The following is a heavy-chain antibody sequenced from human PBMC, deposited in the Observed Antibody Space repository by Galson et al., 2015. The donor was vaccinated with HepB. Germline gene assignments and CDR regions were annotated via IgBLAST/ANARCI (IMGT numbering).Heavy chain of an antibody. D-gene: IGHD1-26*01. CDR2: IYYSGST. CDR3: ARCIVGATIWFDP. J-gene: IGHJ5*02. Sequence: TLSLTCTVSGGSISSGGYYWSWIRQHPGKGLEWIGYIYYSGSTYYNPSLKSRVTLSVDTSKNQLTLKLSSVTAADTAVYYCARCIVGATIWFDPWGQGTLVTVSS. CDR1: GGSISSGGYY. V-gene: IGHV4-31*03.